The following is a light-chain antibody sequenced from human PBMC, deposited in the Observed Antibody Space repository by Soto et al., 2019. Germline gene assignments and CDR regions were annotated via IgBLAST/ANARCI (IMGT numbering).Light chain of an antibody. V-gene: IGKV3-20*01. Sequence: EIVLTQSPGTLSLSPGERATLSCGASQSVSNNYLAWYQQKPGQAPRLLIYGARTRATGVPDRFSASGSGTDFSLTISRLEPEDFAVYYCQQYGTSPWTFGQGTKVDIK. CDR2: GAR. CDR1: QSVSNNY. J-gene: IGKJ1*01. CDR3: QQYGTSPWT.